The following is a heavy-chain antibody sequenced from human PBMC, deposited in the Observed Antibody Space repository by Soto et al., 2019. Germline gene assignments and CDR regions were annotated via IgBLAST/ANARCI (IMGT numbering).Heavy chain of an antibody. CDR1: GFTFSSYW. CDR2: IKQDGSEK. J-gene: IGHJ4*02. D-gene: IGHD2-15*01. Sequence: PGGSLRLSCAASGFTFSSYWMSWVRQAPGKGLEWVANIKQDGSEKYYVDSVKGRFTISRDNAKNSLYPQMNSLRAEDTAVYYCARAFYGVVVVAATANFDYWGQGTLVTVSS. CDR3: ARAFYGVVVVAATANFDY. V-gene: IGHV3-7*01.